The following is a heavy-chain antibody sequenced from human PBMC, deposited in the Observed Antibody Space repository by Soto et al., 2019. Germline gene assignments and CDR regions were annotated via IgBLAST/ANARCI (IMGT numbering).Heavy chain of an antibody. Sequence: ASVKVSCKASGGTFSSYAISWVRQAPGQGLEWMGGIIPIFGTANYAQKFQGRVTITADESTSTAYMELSSLRSEDTAVYYCARAASTNYGDYYYYGMDVWGQGTTVTSP. J-gene: IGHJ6*02. D-gene: IGHD4-17*01. CDR1: GGTFSSYA. V-gene: IGHV1-69*13. CDR2: IIPIFGTA. CDR3: ARAASTNYGDYYYYGMDV.